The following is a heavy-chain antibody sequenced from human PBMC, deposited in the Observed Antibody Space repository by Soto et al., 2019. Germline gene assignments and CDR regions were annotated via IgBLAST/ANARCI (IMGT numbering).Heavy chain of an antibody. CDR3: ARGYCSGGSCFADDAFDI. CDR1: GGSISSYY. J-gene: IGHJ3*02. D-gene: IGHD2-15*01. CDR2: IYYSGST. Sequence: SETLSLTCTVSGGSISSYYWSWIRQPPGKGLEWIGYIYYSGSTNYNPSLKSRVTISVDTSKNQFSLKLSSVTDADTAVYYCARGYCSGGSCFADDAFDIWGQGTMVTVSS. V-gene: IGHV4-59*01.